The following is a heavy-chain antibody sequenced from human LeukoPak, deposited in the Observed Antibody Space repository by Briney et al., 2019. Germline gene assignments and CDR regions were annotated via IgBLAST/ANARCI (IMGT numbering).Heavy chain of an antibody. J-gene: IGHJ5*02. V-gene: IGHV4-59*01. CDR1: GGSISSYY. CDR2: IYYSGST. CDR3: ARVRDDFWSGYYRQPFDP. Sequence: SETLSLTCTVSGGSISSYYWSWIRQPPGKGLEWIGYIYYSGSTNYNPSLKSRVTISVDTSKNQFSLKLSSVTAAGTAVYYCARVRDDFWSGYYRQPFDPWGQGTLVTVSS. D-gene: IGHD3-3*01.